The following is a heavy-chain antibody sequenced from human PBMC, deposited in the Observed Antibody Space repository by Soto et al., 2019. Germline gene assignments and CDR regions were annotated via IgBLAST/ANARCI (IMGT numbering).Heavy chain of an antibody. CDR1: GGSVSSGSYY. CDR2: IYNSGST. Sequence: PSETLSLTCTVSGGSVSSGSYYWNWIRQPPGRGLEWIGYIYNSGSTNYNPSLKSRVTISVDTSKNQFSLKLSSVTAADTAVYYCARGSPYDFWSGYLVGGYYHYGMVFWGQGTTVTVFS. V-gene: IGHV4-61*01. J-gene: IGHJ6*02. D-gene: IGHD3-3*01. CDR3: ARGSPYDFWSGYLVGGYYHYGMVF.